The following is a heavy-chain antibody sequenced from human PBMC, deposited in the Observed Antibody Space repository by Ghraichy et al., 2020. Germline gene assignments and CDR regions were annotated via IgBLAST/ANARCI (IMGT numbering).Heavy chain of an antibody. J-gene: IGHJ6*02. D-gene: IGHD6-6*01. CDR3: AKDASSSYYYYGMDV. CDR2: ISYDGSNK. Sequence: GGSLRLSCAASGFTFSSYGIHWVRQAPGKGLEWVAVISYDGSNKYYADSVKGRFTISRDNSKNTLFLQMNSLRAEDTAVYYCAKDASSSYYYYGMDVWGQWTTVTVSS. V-gene: IGHV3-30*18. CDR1: GFTFSSYG.